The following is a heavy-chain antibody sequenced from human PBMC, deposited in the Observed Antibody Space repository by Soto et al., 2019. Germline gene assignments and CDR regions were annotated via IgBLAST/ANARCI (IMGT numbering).Heavy chain of an antibody. CDR2: INHSGST. CDR3: ARGWGFGFDP. Sequence: QVQLQQWGAGLLKPSETLSIACAVYGGSFSGPNWSWIRQPPGKGLEWIGEINHSGSTNYNPSLKSRVTISIDTSKNQYSLKLSSVTAADTAVYYCARGWGFGFDPWGQGVLVTVSS. CDR1: GGSFSGPN. D-gene: IGHD3-10*01. V-gene: IGHV4-34*01. J-gene: IGHJ5*02.